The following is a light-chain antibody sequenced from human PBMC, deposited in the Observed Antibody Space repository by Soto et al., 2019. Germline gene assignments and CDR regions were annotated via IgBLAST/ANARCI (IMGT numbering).Light chain of an antibody. CDR1: SSDVGGYNY. CDR2: EVS. V-gene: IGLV2-8*01. J-gene: IGLJ2*01. CDR3: SSYAGSNPLVV. Sequence: QSALTQPPSASGSPGQSVTISCTGTSSDVGGYNYVSWYQQHPGKAPKLMIYEVSKRPSGVPDRFSGSKSGNTASLTVSGLQAEDEADYYCSSYAGSNPLVVFGGGTKLTVL.